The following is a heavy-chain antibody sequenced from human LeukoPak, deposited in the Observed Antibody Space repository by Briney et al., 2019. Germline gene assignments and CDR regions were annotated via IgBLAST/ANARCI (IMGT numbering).Heavy chain of an antibody. D-gene: IGHD5-18*01. V-gene: IGHV3-23*01. Sequence: PGGSLRLSCAASGFTFSSYGMSWVRQAPGKGLEWVSAISGSGGSTYYADSVKGRFTISRDNSENTLYLQMNSLRAEDTAVYYCAKREAQLWLSCWGRGTLVTVSS. CDR3: AKREAQLWLSC. CDR1: GFTFSSYG. CDR2: ISGSGGST. J-gene: IGHJ4*02.